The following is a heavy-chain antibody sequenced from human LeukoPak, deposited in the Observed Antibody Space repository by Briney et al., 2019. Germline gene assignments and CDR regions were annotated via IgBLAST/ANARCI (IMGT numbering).Heavy chain of an antibody. J-gene: IGHJ5*02. D-gene: IGHD3-10*01. CDR1: GDSISSYF. CDR3: ARASVNWFDP. CDR2: IYYSGST. Sequence: SETLSLTCTVSGDSISSYFWSWIRQPPGKGLEWIGYIYYSGSTNYNPSLKSRVTISVDTSKNQFSLKLSSVTAADTAVYYCARASVNWFDPWGQGTLVTVSS. V-gene: IGHV4-59*01.